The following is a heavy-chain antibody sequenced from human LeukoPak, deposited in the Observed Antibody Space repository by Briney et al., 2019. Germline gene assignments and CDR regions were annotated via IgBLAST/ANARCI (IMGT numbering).Heavy chain of an antibody. CDR1: GFTLSAYT. Sequence: GGSLRLSCIASGFTLSAYTKNWVRQAPGKGLEWVSTLTRGGDNDIHYADSVKGRFTISRDNSKNSLYLQLNSLRAEDTAVYYCARDPGGDYGDYSYYFDYWGQGTLVTVSS. D-gene: IGHD4-17*01. J-gene: IGHJ4*02. CDR3: ARDPGGDYGDYSYYFDY. CDR2: LTRGGDNDI. V-gene: IGHV3-21*01.